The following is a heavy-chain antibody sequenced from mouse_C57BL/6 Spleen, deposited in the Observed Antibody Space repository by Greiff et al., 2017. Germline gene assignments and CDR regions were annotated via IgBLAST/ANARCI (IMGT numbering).Heavy chain of an antibody. CDR1: GYTFTSYW. CDR3: ARHGNYEDYFDY. Sequence: QVQLQQPGAELVKPGASVKMSCKASGYTFTSYWITWVMQRPGQGLVWIGDIYPGSGSTNYNEKFKSKATLTVDTSSSTAYMQLSSLTSEDSAVYYCARHGNYEDYFDYWGQGTTLTVSS. D-gene: IGHD2-1*01. CDR2: IYPGSGST. J-gene: IGHJ2*01. V-gene: IGHV1-55*01.